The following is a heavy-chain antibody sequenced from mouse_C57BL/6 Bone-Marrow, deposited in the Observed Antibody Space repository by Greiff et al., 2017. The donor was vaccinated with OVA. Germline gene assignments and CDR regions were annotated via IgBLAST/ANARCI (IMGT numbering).Heavy chain of an antibody. V-gene: IGHV1-53*01. CDR1: GYTFTSYW. CDR2: INPSNGGT. D-gene: IGHD2-4*01. Sequence: QVQLQQPGTELVKPGASVKLSCKASGYTFTSYWMHWVKQRPGQGLEWIGNINPSNGGTNYNEKFKSKATLTVDKSSSTAYMQLSSLTSEDSAVYYCARENYDYDVQAWFAYWGQGTLVTVSA. CDR3: ARENYDYDVQAWFAY. J-gene: IGHJ3*01.